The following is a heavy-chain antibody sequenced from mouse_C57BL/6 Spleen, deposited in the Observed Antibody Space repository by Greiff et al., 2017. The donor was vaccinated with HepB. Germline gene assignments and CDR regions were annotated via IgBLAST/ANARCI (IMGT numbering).Heavy chain of an antibody. Sequence: EVKLMESGPGMVKPSQSLSLTCTVTGYSITSGYDWHWIRHFRGNQLEWMGYLSYSGSTNYNPSLKSRISITHDTSKNHFFLKLNSVTTEDTATYYCARDVYYGNYGYFDVWGTGTTVTVSS. CDR2: LSYSGST. V-gene: IGHV3-1*01. CDR3: ARDVYYGNYGYFDV. D-gene: IGHD2-1*01. CDR1: GYSITSGYD. J-gene: IGHJ1*03.